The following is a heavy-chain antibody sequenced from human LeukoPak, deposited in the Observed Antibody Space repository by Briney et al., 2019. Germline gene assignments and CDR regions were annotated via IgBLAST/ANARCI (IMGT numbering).Heavy chain of an antibody. J-gene: IGHJ6*04. CDR3: ARAVRPPFESYNSSGVDV. CDR2: ISGSSSTI. D-gene: IGHD6-6*01. V-gene: IGHV3-48*01. Sequence: PGGSLRLSCAASGFTFSSYSMNWVRQAPGKGLEWVSYISGSSSTIYYADSVKGRFTISRDNAKNSLYLQMNSLRAEDTAVYYCARAVRPPFESYNSSGVDVWGKGTTVTASS. CDR1: GFTFSSYS.